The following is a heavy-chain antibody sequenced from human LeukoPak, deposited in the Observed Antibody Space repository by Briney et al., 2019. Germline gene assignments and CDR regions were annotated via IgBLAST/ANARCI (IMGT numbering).Heavy chain of an antibody. Sequence: ASVKVSCKASGGTFSSYAISWVRQAPGQGLEWMGGIIPIFGTANYAQKFQGRVTITADESTSTAYMELSSLRSEDTAVYYCARGPTRYSSSWYPFFDYWGQGTLVTVSS. CDR3: ARGPTRYSSSWYPFFDY. V-gene: IGHV1-69*13. D-gene: IGHD6-13*01. CDR2: IIPIFGTA. CDR1: GGTFSSYA. J-gene: IGHJ4*02.